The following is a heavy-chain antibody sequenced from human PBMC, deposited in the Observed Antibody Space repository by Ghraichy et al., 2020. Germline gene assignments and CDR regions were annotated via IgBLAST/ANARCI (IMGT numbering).Heavy chain of an antibody. Sequence: SETLSLTCTVSGGSISSSSYYWGWIRQPPGKGLEWIGSIYYSGSTYYNPSLKSRVTISVDTSKNQFSLKLSSVTAADTAVYYCARHRVINWFDPWGQGTLVTVSS. CDR3: ARHRVINWFDP. D-gene: IGHD5/OR15-5a*01. V-gene: IGHV4-39*01. J-gene: IGHJ5*02. CDR2: IYYSGST. CDR1: GGSISSSSYY.